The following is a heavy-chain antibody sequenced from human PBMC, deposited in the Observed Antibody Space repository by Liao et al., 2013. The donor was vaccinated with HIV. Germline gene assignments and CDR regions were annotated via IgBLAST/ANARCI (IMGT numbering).Heavy chain of an antibody. D-gene: IGHD4-23*01. V-gene: IGHV4-34*01. CDR1: GGSFSRYY. CDR3: AREYGGKGFDY. J-gene: IGHJ4*02. Sequence: QVQLQQWGAGLLKPSETLSLTCAVYGGSFSRYYWSWIRQPPGKGLEWIGEINHSGSTNYNPSLKSRVTISVDTSKNQFSLKLSSVTAADTAVYYCAREYGGKGFDYWGQGTLVTVSS. CDR2: INHSGST.